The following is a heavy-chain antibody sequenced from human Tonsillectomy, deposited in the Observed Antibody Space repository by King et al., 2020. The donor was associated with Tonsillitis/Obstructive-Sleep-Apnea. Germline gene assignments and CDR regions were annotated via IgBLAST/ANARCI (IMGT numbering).Heavy chain of an antibody. CDR2: IIPILGIA. D-gene: IGHD6-6*01. CDR3: ARGGRIAAPSLYYYGMDV. CDR1: GGTFSSYA. V-gene: IGHV1-69*10. Sequence: QLVQSGAEVKKPGSSVKVSCKASGGTFSSYAISWVRQAPGQGLEWMGGIIPILGIANYAQKFQGRVTITADKSTSTAYMELSSLRSEDTAVYYCARGGRIAAPSLYYYGMDVWGQGTTVTVSS. J-gene: IGHJ6*02.